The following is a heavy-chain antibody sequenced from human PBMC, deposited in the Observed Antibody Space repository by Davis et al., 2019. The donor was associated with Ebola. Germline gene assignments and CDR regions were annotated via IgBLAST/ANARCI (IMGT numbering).Heavy chain of an antibody. J-gene: IGHJ3*02. CDR2: IYYSGST. CDR3: ARFILVATIRAFDI. D-gene: IGHD5-12*01. Sequence: PSETLSLTCTVSGGSISGYYWSWIRQPPGKGLEWIGYIYYSGSTNYNPSLKSRVTISVDTSKNQFSLKLSSVTAADTAVYYCARFILVATIRAFDIWGQGTMVTVSS. CDR1: GGSISGYY. V-gene: IGHV4-59*01.